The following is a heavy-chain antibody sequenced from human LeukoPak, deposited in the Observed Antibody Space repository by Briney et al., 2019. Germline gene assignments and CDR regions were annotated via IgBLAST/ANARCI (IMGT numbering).Heavy chain of an antibody. J-gene: IGHJ4*02. V-gene: IGHV1-46*01. CDR3: AREASV. D-gene: IGHD6-6*01. CDR1: GYTFTSLR. Sequence: GASVKVSCKASGYTFTSLRVHWVRQAPGQGLEWMGIMSPSDGSTDYAQKFQGRITMTRDASTNTAYMELSSLRSEDTAVYYCAREASVWGQGTLVTVSS. CDR2: MSPSDGST.